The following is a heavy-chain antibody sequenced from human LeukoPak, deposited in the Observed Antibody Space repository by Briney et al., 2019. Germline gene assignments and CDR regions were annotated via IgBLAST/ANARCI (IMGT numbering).Heavy chain of an antibody. J-gene: IGHJ4*02. Sequence: GASVKVSCKVSGYTFTDYYMHWVQQAPGKGLEWMGLVDPEDGETIYAEKFQGRVTITADTSTDTAYMELSSLRSEDTAVYYCATGIAWLADYWGQGTLVTVSS. V-gene: IGHV1-69-2*01. CDR3: ATGIAWLADY. D-gene: IGHD6-19*01. CDR1: GYTFTDYY. CDR2: VDPEDGET.